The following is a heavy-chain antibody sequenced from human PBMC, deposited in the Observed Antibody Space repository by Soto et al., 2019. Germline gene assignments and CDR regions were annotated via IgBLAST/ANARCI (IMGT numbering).Heavy chain of an antibody. CDR2: ISGYNGNT. J-gene: IGHJ6*02. V-gene: IGHV1-18*01. Sequence: QVQLVQSGAEVKKPGASVTVSCKASGYTFTNYGFSWVRQAPGQGLEWMGWISGYNGNTKYAEKFQNRVTMTTDTSTNPAHMELRSLRSDDTAVYYCAREGQAPYYYYGMDVWGQGTAVTVSS. CDR3: AREGQAPYYYYGMDV. CDR1: GYTFTNYG.